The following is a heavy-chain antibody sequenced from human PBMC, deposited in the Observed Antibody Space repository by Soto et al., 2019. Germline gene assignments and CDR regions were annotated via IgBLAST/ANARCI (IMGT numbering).Heavy chain of an antibody. CDR1: GFTFSSYG. V-gene: IGHV3-30*03. CDR3: APDLYFDL. CDR2: ISYDGSNK. J-gene: IGHJ2*01. Sequence: QVQLVESGGGVVQPGRSLRLSCAASGFTFSSYGMHWVRQAPGKGLEWVAVISYDGSNKNYADSVKGRFTISRDNSKNTLYLQMNSLRAEDTAVYYCAPDLYFDLWGRGTLVTVSS.